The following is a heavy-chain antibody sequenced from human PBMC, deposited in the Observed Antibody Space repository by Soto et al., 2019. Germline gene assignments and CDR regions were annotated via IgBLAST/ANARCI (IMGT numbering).Heavy chain of an antibody. CDR2: INHSGST. CDR1: GGSFSGYY. CDR3: ARDLRYYYGSGRYYYGMDV. D-gene: IGHD3-10*01. Sequence: SETLSLTCAVYGGSFSGYYWSWIRQPPGKGLEWIGEINHSGSTNYNPSLKSRVTISVDTSKNQFSLKLSSVTAADTAVYYCARDLRYYYGSGRYYYGMDVWGQGTTVTVSS. V-gene: IGHV4-34*01. J-gene: IGHJ6*02.